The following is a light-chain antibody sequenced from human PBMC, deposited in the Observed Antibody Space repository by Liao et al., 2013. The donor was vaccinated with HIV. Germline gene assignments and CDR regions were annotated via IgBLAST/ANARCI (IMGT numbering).Light chain of an antibody. CDR2: QDS. J-gene: IGLJ1*01. Sequence: SYELTQPPSVSVSPGQTASITCSGDKLGDKYACWYQQKPGQSPVLVISQDSKRPSGIPERFSGSNSGNTATLTISRVEAGDEADYYCQVWDSSSDHQVFGTGTKVTVL. CDR1: KLGDKY. V-gene: IGLV3-1*01. CDR3: QVWDSSSDHQV.